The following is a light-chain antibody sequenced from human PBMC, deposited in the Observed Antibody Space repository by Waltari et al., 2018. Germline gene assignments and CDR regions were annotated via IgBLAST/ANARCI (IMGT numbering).Light chain of an antibody. J-gene: IGLJ2*01. Sequence: SYELTQAPSVSVSPGQTARITCSGDDWPKKYAYCSQQKPGQAPVLVIKKDSERPSGIPERLSGSRSGTTVTLTISGVQAEDEADYYCQSADSSGSSPVVFGGGTKLTVL. V-gene: IGLV3-25*03. CDR1: DWPKKY. CDR3: QSADSSGSSPVV. CDR2: KDS.